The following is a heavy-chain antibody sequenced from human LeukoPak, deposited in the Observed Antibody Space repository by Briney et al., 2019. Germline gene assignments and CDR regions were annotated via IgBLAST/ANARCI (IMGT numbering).Heavy chain of an antibody. Sequence: SVKVSCKASGGTFSSYAISWVRQAPGQGLEWMGGIIPIFGTANYAQKFQGRVTITADESTSTAYMELSSLRSEDTAVYYCAKDRCSNGIGCYYYYMDVWGKGTTVTISS. D-gene: IGHD2-8*01. CDR1: GGTFSSYA. V-gene: IGHV1-69*01. CDR2: IIPIFGTA. J-gene: IGHJ6*03. CDR3: AKDRCSNGIGCYYYYMDV.